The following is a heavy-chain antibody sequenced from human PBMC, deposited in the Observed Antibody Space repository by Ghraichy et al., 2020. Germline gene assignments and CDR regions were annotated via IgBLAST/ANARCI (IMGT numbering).Heavy chain of an antibody. CDR1: GYTFTSYG. Sequence: ASVKVSCKASGYTFTSYGISWVRQAPGQGLEWMGWISAYNGNTNYAQKLQGRVTMTTDTSTSTAYMELRSLRSDDTAVYYCARDEPYGDSRRGVRGIDYWGQGTLVTVSS. V-gene: IGHV1-18*01. J-gene: IGHJ4*02. CDR2: ISAYNGNT. CDR3: ARDEPYGDSRRGVRGIDY. D-gene: IGHD4-17*01.